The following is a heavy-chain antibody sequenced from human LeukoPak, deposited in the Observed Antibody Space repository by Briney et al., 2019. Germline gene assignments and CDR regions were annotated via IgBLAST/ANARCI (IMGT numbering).Heavy chain of an antibody. CDR2: IFYSGST. V-gene: IGHV4-39*01. D-gene: IGHD5-24*01. J-gene: IGHJ4*02. CDR3: ARQPRGRWLQFDHFDY. CDR1: GGSISSSGYY. Sequence: SETLSLTCTVSGGSISSSGYYWGWIRQPPGKGLEWIGNIFYSGSTDYNPSLKSRITISVDTSKNQFSLKLSSVTAADTAVYYCARQPRGRWLQFDHFDYWGQGTLVTVSS.